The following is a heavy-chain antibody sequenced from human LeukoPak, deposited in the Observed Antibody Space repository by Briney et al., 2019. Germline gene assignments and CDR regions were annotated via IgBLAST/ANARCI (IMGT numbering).Heavy chain of an antibody. CDR3: ARHSSITMIVAVDAFDI. J-gene: IGHJ3*02. Sequence: SETLSLTCAVYGGSFSGYYWSWIRQPPGKGLEWIGEIKHSDSTNNNPSPKSRATISVNTSKNQSSLKLSSVTAADTAVYYCARHSSITMIVAVDAFDIWVQGTMVTVSS. D-gene: IGHD3-22*01. V-gene: IGHV4-34*04. CDR1: GGSFSGYY. CDR2: IKHSDST.